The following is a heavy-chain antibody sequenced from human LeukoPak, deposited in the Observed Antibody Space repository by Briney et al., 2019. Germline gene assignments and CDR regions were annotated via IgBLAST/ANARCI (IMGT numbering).Heavy chain of an antibody. CDR2: IYYSGST. J-gene: IGHJ4*02. CDR1: GGSISSSSYY. D-gene: IGHD6-13*01. CDR3: ARRGGSSWHAY. V-gene: IGHV4-39*01. Sequence: PSETLSLTCTVSGGSISSSSYYWGWIRQPPGKGLEWIGSIYYSGSTYYNPSLKSRVTISVDTSKNQFSLKLSSVTAADTAVYYCARRGGSSWHAYWGQGTLVTVSS.